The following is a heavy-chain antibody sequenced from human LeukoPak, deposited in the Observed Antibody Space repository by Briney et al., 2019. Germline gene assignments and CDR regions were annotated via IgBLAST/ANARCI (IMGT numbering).Heavy chain of an antibody. Sequence: PSETLSLTCPVSGASINSHYWSWIRQPAGKGLEWIGRIYISGSTNYNSSLQSRVTMSVDTSKNQFSLKLSSVTAADTAVYYCARALNPLPGTYYFDYWGQGTLVTVSS. CDR3: ARALNPLPGTYYFDY. D-gene: IGHD2-15*01. J-gene: IGHJ4*02. V-gene: IGHV4-4*07. CDR1: GASINSHY. CDR2: IYISGST.